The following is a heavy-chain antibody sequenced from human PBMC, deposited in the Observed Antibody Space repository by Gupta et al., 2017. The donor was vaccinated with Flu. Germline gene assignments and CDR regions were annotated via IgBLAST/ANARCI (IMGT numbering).Heavy chain of an antibody. CDR2: ILWSGDRI. J-gene: IGHJ6*04. V-gene: IGHV3-9*01. CDR1: GFTFDEHA. Sequence: EVHLVESGGGLVQPGGSLSLSCEGSGFTFDEHAMHWVRQVPGKGLEWVAGILWSGDRIGYADSVKGRFTISRDNIENFLYLQMNSLRPEDTALYFCGKDVKPGGMDVWGKGTAVTVSS. CDR3: GKDVKPGGMDV.